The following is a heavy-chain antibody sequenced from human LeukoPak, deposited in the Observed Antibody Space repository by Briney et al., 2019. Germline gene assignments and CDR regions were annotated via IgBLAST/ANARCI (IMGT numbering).Heavy chain of an antibody. V-gene: IGHV3-30*02. CDR2: IRYDGSNK. CDR1: GFTFSSYG. CDR3: ARDRGFVVVPAAIYNWFDP. J-gene: IGHJ5*02. D-gene: IGHD2-2*01. Sequence: GGSLRLSCAASGFTFSSYGMHWVRQAPGKGLEWVAFIRYDGSNKYYADSVKGRFTISRDNSKNTLYLQMNSLRAEDTAVYYCARDRGFVVVPAAIYNWFDPWGQGTLVTVSS.